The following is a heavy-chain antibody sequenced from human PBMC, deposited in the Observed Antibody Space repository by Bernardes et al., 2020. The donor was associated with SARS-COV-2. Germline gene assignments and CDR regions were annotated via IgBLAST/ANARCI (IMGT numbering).Heavy chain of an antibody. Sequence: GSLRLSCAASGFTFSSYWMSWVRQAPGKGLEWVANIKQDGSEKYYVDSVKGRFTISRDNAKNSLYLQMNSLRAEDTAVYYCARDWVLYGDYYPYYYGMDVWGQGTTVTVSS. D-gene: IGHD4-17*01. CDR1: GFTFSSYW. J-gene: IGHJ6*02. CDR3: ARDWVLYGDYYPYYYGMDV. V-gene: IGHV3-7*04. CDR2: IKQDGSEK.